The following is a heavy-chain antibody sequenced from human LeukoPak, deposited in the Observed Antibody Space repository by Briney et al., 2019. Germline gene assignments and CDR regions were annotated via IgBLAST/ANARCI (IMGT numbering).Heavy chain of an antibody. D-gene: IGHD4-17*01. V-gene: IGHV3-48*01. CDR1: GFTFSSYS. CDR2: ISSSSSTI. CDR3: ATESKGRVTTED. Sequence: GGSLRLSCAASGFTFSSYSMNWVRQAPGKGLEWLSYISSSSSTIYYADSVKGRFTISRDNAKNSLYLQMNSLRAEDTAVYYCATESKGRVTTEDWGQGTLVTVSS. J-gene: IGHJ4*02.